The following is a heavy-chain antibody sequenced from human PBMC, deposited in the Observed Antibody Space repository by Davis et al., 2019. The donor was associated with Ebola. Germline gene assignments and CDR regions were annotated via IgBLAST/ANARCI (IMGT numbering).Heavy chain of an antibody. J-gene: IGHJ4*02. CDR2: INAGNGNT. CDR1: GGTFSSYA. Sequence: ASVKVSCKASGGTFSSYAMHWVRQAPGQRLEWMGWINAGNGNTKYSQKFQGRVTITRDTSASTAYMELSSLRSEDTAVYYCARGYSGYDWGLLDYWGQGTLVTVSS. CDR3: ARGYSGYDWGLLDY. D-gene: IGHD5-12*01. V-gene: IGHV1-3*01.